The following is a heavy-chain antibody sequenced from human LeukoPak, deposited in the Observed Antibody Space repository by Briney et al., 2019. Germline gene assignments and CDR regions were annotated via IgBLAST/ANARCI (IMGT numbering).Heavy chain of an antibody. V-gene: IGHV3-30*18. CDR1: GFTFSSYG. J-gene: IGHJ4*02. CDR3: AKDQYYGSGNYLGDY. Sequence: GGSLRLSCAASGFTFSSYGMHWVRQAPGKGLEWVAVISYDGSNKYYADSVKGRFTISRDNSKNTLYLQMNSLRAEDTAVYYCAKDQYYGSGNYLGDYWGQGTLVTVSS. D-gene: IGHD3-10*01. CDR2: ISYDGSNK.